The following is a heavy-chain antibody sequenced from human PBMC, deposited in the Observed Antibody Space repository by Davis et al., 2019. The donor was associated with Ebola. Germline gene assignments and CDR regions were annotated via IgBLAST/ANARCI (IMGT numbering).Heavy chain of an antibody. CDR3: TRQDGVEDY. J-gene: IGHJ4*02. V-gene: IGHV3-73*01. D-gene: IGHD4-17*01. CDR1: GFTFSGSA. CDR2: IRSKANSYAT. Sequence: GESLKISCAASGFTFSGSAMHWVRQASGKGLEWVGRIRSKANSYATAYAASVKGRFTISRDDSKNTAYLQMNSLKTEDTAVYYCTRQDGVEDYWGQGTLVTVSS.